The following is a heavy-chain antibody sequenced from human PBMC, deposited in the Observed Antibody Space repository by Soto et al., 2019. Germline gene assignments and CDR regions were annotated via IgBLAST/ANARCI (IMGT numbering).Heavy chain of an antibody. CDR1: GFTFRWFG. Sequence: PGVSLRLSGAASGFTFRWFGMNWVRQAPGKGLEWVARISNFLINEYYVDFVKGQFMISRDNSKKTLYLQMDSLRGEDRAVYYCAKGEVRGIIPSYFDYWGLGTLVT. J-gene: IGHJ4*02. V-gene: IGHV3-30*18. CDR2: ISNFLINE. D-gene: IGHD3-10*01. CDR3: AKGEVRGIIPSYFDY.